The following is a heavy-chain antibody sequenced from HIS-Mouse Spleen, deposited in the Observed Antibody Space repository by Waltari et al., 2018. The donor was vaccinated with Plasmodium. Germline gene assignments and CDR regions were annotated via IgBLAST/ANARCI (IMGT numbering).Heavy chain of an antibody. CDR3: ARDLLLWFGELLYAFDI. J-gene: IGHJ3*02. D-gene: IGHD3-10*01. V-gene: IGHV3-30*04. CDR1: GFPFSSYA. Sequence: QVQLVESGGGVAQPGRSLRLSCAASGFPFSSYAMHWVRQAPGKGREWVAVISYDGSNKYYADSVKGRFTIARDNSKNTLYLQMNSLRAEDTAVYYCARDLLLWFGELLYAFDIWGQGTMVTVSS. CDR2: ISYDGSNK.